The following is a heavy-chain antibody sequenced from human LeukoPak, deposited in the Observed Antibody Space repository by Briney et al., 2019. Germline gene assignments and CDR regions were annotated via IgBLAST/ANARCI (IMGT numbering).Heavy chain of an antibody. J-gene: IGHJ4*02. D-gene: IGHD6-19*01. V-gene: IGHV4-59*01. CDR2: IYDSGST. CDR1: GGSISSYY. CDR3: AGGSGWPHFDY. Sequence: SETLSLTCTVSGGSISSYYWSWIRQPPGKGLEWIGYIYDSGSTNYNPSLKSRVTISVDTSKNQLSLNLSSVTAADTAIYYCAGGSGWPHFDYWGQGALVTVSS.